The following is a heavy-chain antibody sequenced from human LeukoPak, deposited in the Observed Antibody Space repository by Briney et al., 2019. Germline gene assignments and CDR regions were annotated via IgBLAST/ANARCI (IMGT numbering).Heavy chain of an antibody. D-gene: IGHD1-1*01. V-gene: IGHV4-39*01. CDR1: GGSISSSSYY. CDR3: ARHVSISWIDY. CDR2: IYYSVST. J-gene: IGHJ4*02. Sequence: PSETLSLTCTVSGGSISSSSYYWGWIRQPPGKGLEWIGTIYYSVSTYYNPSLKSRVTISVDTSKNQFSLKLSSVTAADTAVYYCARHVSISWIDYWGQGTLVTVSS.